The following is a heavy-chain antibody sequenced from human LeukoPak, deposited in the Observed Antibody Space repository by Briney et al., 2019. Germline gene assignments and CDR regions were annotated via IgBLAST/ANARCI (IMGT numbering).Heavy chain of an antibody. CDR1: GFTFSSHS. Sequence: GGSLRLSCAASGFTFSSHSMNWVRQAPGKGLEWVSYISSSGNTISYADSVKGRFTISRDNAKNSLYLQVISLRAEDTAVYYCARGPSIAARYDAFDIWGQGTMVTVSS. V-gene: IGHV3-48*04. D-gene: IGHD6-6*01. CDR3: ARGPSIAARYDAFDI. CDR2: ISSSGNTI. J-gene: IGHJ3*02.